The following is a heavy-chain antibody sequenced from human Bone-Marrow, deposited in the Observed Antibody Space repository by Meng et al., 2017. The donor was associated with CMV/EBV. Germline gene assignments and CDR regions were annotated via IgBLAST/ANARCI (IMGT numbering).Heavy chain of an antibody. CDR3: ARGDVYYNFWSGYYHQ. CDR2: VAHTGST. J-gene: IGHJ4*02. V-gene: IGHV4-34*01. CDR1: GGSFSGYY. Sequence: SETLSLTCTVYGGSFSGYYWSWIRQPPGKGLEWIGEVAHTGSTNYDSSLKSRVTMSVDTSKNQFSLKLTSVTAADTAVYYCARGDVYYNFWSGYYHQWGQGTLVTVSS. D-gene: IGHD3-3*01.